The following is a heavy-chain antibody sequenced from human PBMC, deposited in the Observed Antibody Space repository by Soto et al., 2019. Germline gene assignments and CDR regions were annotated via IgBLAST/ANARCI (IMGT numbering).Heavy chain of an antibody. J-gene: IGHJ1*01. Sequence: GGSLRLSCGASGFAFSDYYMAWIRQTPGKGLEWISYISVSSYTTYYADSVRGRFTISRDNADNSLYLQMNNLRDDDTAVYYCASLVLYHYNSPDDLHSRGQGTVVTVSS. CDR1: GFAFSDYY. D-gene: IGHD6-6*01. V-gene: IGHV3-11*01. CDR3: ASLVLYHYNSPDDLHS. CDR2: ISVSSYTT.